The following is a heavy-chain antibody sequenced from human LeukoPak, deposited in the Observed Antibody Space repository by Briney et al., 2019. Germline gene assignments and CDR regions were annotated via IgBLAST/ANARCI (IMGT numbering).Heavy chain of an antibody. Sequence: SETLSLTCTVSGGFISSYYWSWIRQPPGKGLECIGYIYYSRSTNYNPSLKSRVTISVDTSRNQFSLKLSSVTAADTAVYYCARGLRSGYRYYFDYWGQGTLVTVSS. CDR2: IYYSRST. CDR3: ARGLRSGYRYYFDY. D-gene: IGHD3-3*01. CDR1: GGFISSYY. J-gene: IGHJ4*02. V-gene: IGHV4-59*01.